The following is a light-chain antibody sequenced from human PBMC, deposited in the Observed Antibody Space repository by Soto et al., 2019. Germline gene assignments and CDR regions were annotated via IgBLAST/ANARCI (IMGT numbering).Light chain of an antibody. CDR2: DAS. CDR1: QSVSTNY. CDR3: QQYASSRT. V-gene: IGKV3-20*01. Sequence: PGERATLSCRASQSVSTNYLAWYQQKPGQAPRLLIYDASSRATGVPDKFRGSGSGTDFTIIISRLEPEDFAVYYCQQYASSRTFGGGTKIEIK. J-gene: IGKJ4*01.